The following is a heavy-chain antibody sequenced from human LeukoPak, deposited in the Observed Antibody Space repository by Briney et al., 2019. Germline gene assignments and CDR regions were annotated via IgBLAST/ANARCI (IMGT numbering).Heavy chain of an antibody. CDR1: GFTFSSYA. CDR2: ISGSGGST. V-gene: IGHV3-23*01. CDR3: AKGLAIDYDSGGGT. D-gene: IGHD3-22*01. J-gene: IGHJ5*02. Sequence: GGSLRLSCAASGFTFSSYAMSWVRQAPRKGLEWVSAISGSGGSTYYADSVKGRFTISRDNSKNTLYLQMNSLRAEDTAVYYCAKGLAIDYDSGGGTWGQGTLVTVSS.